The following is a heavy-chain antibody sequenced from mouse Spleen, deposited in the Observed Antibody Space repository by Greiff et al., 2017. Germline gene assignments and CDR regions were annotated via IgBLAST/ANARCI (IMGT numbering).Heavy chain of an antibody. V-gene: IGHV1-53*01. D-gene: IGHD3-2*02. CDR1: GYTFTSYW. Sequence: QVQLKESGTELVKPGASVKLSCKASGYTFTSYWMHWVKQRPGQGLEWIGNINPSNGGTNYNEKFKSKATLTVDKSSSTAYMQLSSLTSKDSAVYYCARSGGDDYFDYWGQGTTLTVSS. CDR3: ARSGGDDYFDY. CDR2: INPSNGGT. J-gene: IGHJ2*01.